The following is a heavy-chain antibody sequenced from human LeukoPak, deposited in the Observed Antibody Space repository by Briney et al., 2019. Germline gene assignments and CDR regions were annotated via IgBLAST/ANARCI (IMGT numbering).Heavy chain of an antibody. CDR3: ARDQGMIAVARGDY. CDR1: GFTLSSYS. V-gene: IGHV3-21*01. D-gene: IGHD6-19*01. J-gene: IGHJ4*02. CDR2: ISSSSSYI. Sequence: GGSLRLSCAASGFTLSSYSMNWVRQAPGKGLEWVSSISSSSSYIYYADSVKGRFTISRDNAKNSLYLQMNGLRAEDTAVYYCARDQGMIAVARGDYWGQGTLVTVSS.